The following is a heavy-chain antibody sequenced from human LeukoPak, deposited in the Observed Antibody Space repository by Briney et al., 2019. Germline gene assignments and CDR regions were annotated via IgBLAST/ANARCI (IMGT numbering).Heavy chain of an antibody. V-gene: IGHV3-74*01. CDR3: ARIYCSSTSCQLGRAFDI. D-gene: IGHD2-2*01. J-gene: IGHJ3*02. CDR1: GFTFSSYW. CDR2: INSDGSST. Sequence: PGGSQRLSCAASGFTFSSYWMHWVRQAPGKGLVWVSRINSDGSSTSYADSVKGRFTISRDNAKNTLYLQMNSLRADDTAVYYCARIYCSSTSCQLGRAFDIWGQGTMVTVSS.